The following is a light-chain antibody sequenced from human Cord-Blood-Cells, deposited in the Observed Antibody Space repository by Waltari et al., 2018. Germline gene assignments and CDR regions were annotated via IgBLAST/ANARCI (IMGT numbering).Light chain of an antibody. V-gene: IGKV1-39*01. CDR1: QSISSY. Sequence: DIKMTQSPSSLSASVGDRVTITCRAGQSISSYLNWYQQKPGKAPKLLIYAASSLQSGVPSRFICSGSGTDFTLTISSLQPEDFATYYCQQSYSTPLFGGGTKVEIK. CDR3: QQSYSTPL. J-gene: IGKJ4*02. CDR2: AAS.